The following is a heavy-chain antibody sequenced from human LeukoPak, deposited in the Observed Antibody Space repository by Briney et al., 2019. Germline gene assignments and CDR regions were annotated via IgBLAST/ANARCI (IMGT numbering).Heavy chain of an antibody. D-gene: IGHD6-19*01. CDR2: INPNSGDT. J-gene: IGHJ4*02. CDR1: GYTFTNYN. Sequence: APVKVSCKASGYTFTNYNMHWVRQAPGQGLEWMGWINPNSGDTSYAQKFQDRVTMTRDTSVTTAYMELTRLTPDDTAVYYCASLRLVDYWGQGTLVTVSS. V-gene: IGHV1-2*02. CDR3: ASLRLVDY.